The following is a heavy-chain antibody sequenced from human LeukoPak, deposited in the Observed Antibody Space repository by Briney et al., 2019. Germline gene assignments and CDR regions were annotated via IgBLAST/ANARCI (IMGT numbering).Heavy chain of an antibody. D-gene: IGHD3-22*01. Sequence: GGSLRLSCAASGFTFSSYAMSWVRQAPGKGLEWVSSISSSSSYIYYADSVKGRFTISRDNAKNSLYLQMNSLRAEDTAVYYCARDPLYDSSGYPYYYYGMDVWGQGTTVTVSS. CDR1: GFTFSSYA. J-gene: IGHJ6*02. CDR2: ISSSSSYI. V-gene: IGHV3-21*01. CDR3: ARDPLYDSSGYPYYYYGMDV.